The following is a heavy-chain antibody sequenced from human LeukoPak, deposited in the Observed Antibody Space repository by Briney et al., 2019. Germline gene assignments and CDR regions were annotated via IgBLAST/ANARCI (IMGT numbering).Heavy chain of an antibody. V-gene: IGHV5-51*01. Sequence: LGGSLKTPLQGFGYSFNSYWIGRVPQVPGKGPGGMGIIYTGDYDTRYNPSFPGQVTISADKSISTAYLQWSSMKASDTAMYYCARGGRGDRPPGYYGMDVWGQGTTVTVSS. CDR2: IYTGDYDT. CDR1: GYSFNSYW. CDR3: ARGGRGDRPPGYYGMDV. J-gene: IGHJ6*02. D-gene: IGHD3-16*01.